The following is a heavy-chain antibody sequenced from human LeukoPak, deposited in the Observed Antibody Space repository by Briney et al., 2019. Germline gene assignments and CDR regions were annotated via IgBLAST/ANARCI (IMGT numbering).Heavy chain of an antibody. J-gene: IGHJ4*02. Sequence: ASVKVSCKTSGYTFSNFGISWVRQAPGQGLEWMGWISGNNDNPNYGQKFQGRFTVTTDSSTSTAYMELRNLRFDDTAVYYCARDGTSTDDYWGQGTLVTVSS. CDR1: GYTFSNFG. V-gene: IGHV1-18*01. D-gene: IGHD2-2*01. CDR2: ISGNNDNP. CDR3: ARDGTSTDDY.